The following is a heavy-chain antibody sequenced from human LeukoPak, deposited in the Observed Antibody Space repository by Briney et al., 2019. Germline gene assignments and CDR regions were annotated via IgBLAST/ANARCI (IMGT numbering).Heavy chain of an antibody. Sequence: GGSLRLSCEASGFTFRSYWMHWVRQAPGKGLVWVSAFSAGGGSTYYADSVKGRFTISRDNSKNTLYLQMNSLRAEDTAVYYCAKEGGSEFDYWGQGTLVTVSS. CDR1: GFTFRSYW. V-gene: IGHV3-23*01. CDR3: AKEGGSEFDY. J-gene: IGHJ4*02. CDR2: FSAGGGST. D-gene: IGHD1-26*01.